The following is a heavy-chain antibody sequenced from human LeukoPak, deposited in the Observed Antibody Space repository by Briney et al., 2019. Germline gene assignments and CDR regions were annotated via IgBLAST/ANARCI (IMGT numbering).Heavy chain of an antibody. D-gene: IGHD6-13*01. CDR3: SFRSSWYADY. V-gene: IGHV3-20*03. CDR1: GVTLFAYV. CDR2: INVNGVIA. J-gene: IGHJ4*02. Sequence: PVGSLRLSSAASGVTLFAYVLSSVREAPGRGREGGSGINVNGVIAGYADSGKGRFTLSRENTKNSLYLQMNSPRAEETAWYYSSFRSSWYADYWGQGTLVTVSS.